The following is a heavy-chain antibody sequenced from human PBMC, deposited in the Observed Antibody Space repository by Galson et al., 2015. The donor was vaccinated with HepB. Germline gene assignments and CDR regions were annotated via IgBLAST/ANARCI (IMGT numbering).Heavy chain of an antibody. CDR3: ARDLPGYDILTGYHDYYYYGMDV. V-gene: IGHV1-3*01. J-gene: IGHJ6*02. Sequence: SVKVSCKASGYTFASHAIHWVRQAPGQRLEWMGWINAGDGNTKYSQKFYGRATIPRDTSAITAYMELSSLRSEDTAVYYCARDLPGYDILTGYHDYYYYGMDVWGQGTTVTVSS. CDR2: INAGDGNT. CDR1: GYTFASHA. D-gene: IGHD3-9*01.